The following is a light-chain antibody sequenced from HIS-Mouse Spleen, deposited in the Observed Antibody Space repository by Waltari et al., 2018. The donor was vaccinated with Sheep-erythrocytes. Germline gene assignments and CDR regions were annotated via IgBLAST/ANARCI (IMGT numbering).Light chain of an antibody. Sequence: QSALTQPASVSGSPGQSITISCTGTSSDVGGYNYVSWYHQHPGKAPKLLIYDVSNRPSGVSKRFSGSKSGHTASLTISGLQAEDEADYYCSSYTSSSTWVFGGGTKLTVL. CDR3: SSYTSSSTWV. CDR1: SSDVGGYNY. J-gene: IGLJ3*02. CDR2: DVS. V-gene: IGLV2-14*03.